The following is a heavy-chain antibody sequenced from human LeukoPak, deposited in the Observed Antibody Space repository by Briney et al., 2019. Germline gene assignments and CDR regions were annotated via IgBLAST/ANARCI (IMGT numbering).Heavy chain of an antibody. J-gene: IGHJ6*03. CDR3: ARAAIAVAGDYNYHYMDV. D-gene: IGHD6-19*01. V-gene: IGHV1-2*07. CDR2: IYPSSGDI. Sequence: GASVKVSCKASGYTFTGHYMHRVRQAPGQGLEWMGWIYPSSGDIDYSHIFEGRVTMTRDTSISTAYMELSRLRSDDTAVYYCARAAIAVAGDYNYHYMDVWGKGTTVTVSS. CDR1: GYTFTGHY.